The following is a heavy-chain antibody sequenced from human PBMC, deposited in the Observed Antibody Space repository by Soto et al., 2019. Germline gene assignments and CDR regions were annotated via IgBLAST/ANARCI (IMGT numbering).Heavy chain of an antibody. CDR1: GGTFSSYT. CDR3: ARVSEVTTTPGHFDY. D-gene: IGHD4-17*01. Sequence: QVQLVQSGAEVKKPGSSVKVSCKASGGTFSSYTISWVRQAPGQGLEWMGRIIPILGIANYAQKFQGRVTITADKSTSTAYMELSSLRSEDTAVYYCARVSEVTTTPGHFDYWGQGTLVTVSS. J-gene: IGHJ4*02. V-gene: IGHV1-69*02. CDR2: IIPILGIA.